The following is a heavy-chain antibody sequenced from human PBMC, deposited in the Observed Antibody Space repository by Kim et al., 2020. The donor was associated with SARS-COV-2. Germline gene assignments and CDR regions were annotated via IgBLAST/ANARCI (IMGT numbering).Heavy chain of an antibody. V-gene: IGHV3-23*01. D-gene: IGHD5-18*01. J-gene: IGHJ4*02. CDR3: ASILPTDTASDY. Sequence: YYADSVKSRFTLSRDNSKNTLYLQMNSRRAEDTAVYYCASILPTDTASDYWGQGTLVTVSS.